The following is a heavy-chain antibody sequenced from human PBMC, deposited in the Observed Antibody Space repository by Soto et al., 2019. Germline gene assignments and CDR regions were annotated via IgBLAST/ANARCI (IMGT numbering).Heavy chain of an antibody. CDR1: GYTFTSYG. D-gene: IGHD3-22*01. V-gene: IGHV1-18*01. J-gene: IGHJ4*02. Sequence: ASVKGSCKTSGYTFTSYGISWVRQAPGQGLEWMGWISAYNGSTHYADSVKGRFTISRDNSKNTQYLQMSSLRADDTAVYYCVKGEYYYDSSGYYPFEYWGQGTLVTVSS. CDR3: VKGEYYYDSSGYYPFEY. CDR2: ISAYNGST.